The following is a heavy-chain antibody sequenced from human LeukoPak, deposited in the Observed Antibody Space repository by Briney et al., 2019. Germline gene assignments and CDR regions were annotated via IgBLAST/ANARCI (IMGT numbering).Heavy chain of an antibody. CDR1: GFTFNSYW. CDR3: ARDQCSRFWYNCLGWFDS. J-gene: IGHJ5*01. CDR2: TRQDGSEK. V-gene: IGHV3-7*01. Sequence: GGSLRLSCAASGFTFNSYWMSWVRQAPGKGLEWVANTRQDGSEKYYVDSVKGRFTISRDNAKNSLYLQMNSLRAEDTAVYYCARDQCSRFWYNCLGWFDSWGQGTVVTVSS. D-gene: IGHD1-1*01.